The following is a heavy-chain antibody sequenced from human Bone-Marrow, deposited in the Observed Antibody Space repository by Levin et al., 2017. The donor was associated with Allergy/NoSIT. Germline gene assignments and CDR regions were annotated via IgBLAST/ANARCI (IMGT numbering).Heavy chain of an antibody. V-gene: IGHV4-31*03. CDR1: GGSISSGGYY. CDR3: VREPQATAAEGVYAVFDI. D-gene: IGHD5/OR15-5a*01. CDR2: ISYSGST. Sequence: SQTLSLTCTVSGGSISSGGYYWNWIRQHPGKGLEWIGYISYSGSTDYNASLKSRVTISADTSNNQFSLKLRSVTAADTALYFCVREPQATAAEGVYAVFDIWGQGTMVTVSS. J-gene: IGHJ3*02.